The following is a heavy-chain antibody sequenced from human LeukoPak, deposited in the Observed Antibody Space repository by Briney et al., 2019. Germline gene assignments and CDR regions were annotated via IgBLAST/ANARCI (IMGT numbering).Heavy chain of an antibody. Sequence: GSLRLSCAASGFTYLTYSMTWVRQAPGKGLEWVATIAGSGFDTYYADSVKGRFTISRDNSENTVYLQMNSLRVEDTAVYYCARGGRVYQTDYWGQGTLVSVSS. J-gene: IGHJ4*02. CDR3: ARGGRVYQTDY. D-gene: IGHD2-2*01. CDR2: IAGSGFDT. CDR1: GFTYLTYS. V-gene: IGHV3-23*01.